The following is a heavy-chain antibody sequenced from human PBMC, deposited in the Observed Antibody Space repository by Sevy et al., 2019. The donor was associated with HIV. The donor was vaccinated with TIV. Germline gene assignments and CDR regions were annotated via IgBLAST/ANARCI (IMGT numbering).Heavy chain of an antibody. CDR3: ARGGPLVDGTLIPWGLDV. D-gene: IGHD1-7*01. CDR1: GFTFSNYW. Sequence: GGSLRLSCTASGFTFSNYWLNWVRHAPGKGLEWVANIKHDGSVTYYADSVKGRCTLSRDDIKNSLSLQMNSLRAEDTAVYYCARGGPLVDGTLIPWGLDVWGQGTTVTVSS. J-gene: IGHJ6*02. V-gene: IGHV3-7*01. CDR2: IKHDGSVT.